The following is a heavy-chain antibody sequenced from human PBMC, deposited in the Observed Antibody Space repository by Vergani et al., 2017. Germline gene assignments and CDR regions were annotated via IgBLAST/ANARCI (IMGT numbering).Heavy chain of an antibody. CDR1: GGSISSYY. CDR2: IYYSGST. V-gene: IGHV4-59*01. J-gene: IGHJ4*02. CDR3: ARARGNTYYYDSGGYYSLEY. Sequence: QVQLQESGPGLVKPSETLSLTCTVSGGSISSYYWSWIRQPPGKGLEWIGYIYYSGSTNYNPSLKSRVTISVDTSKNQFSLKLSSVTAADTAVYYCARARGNTYYYDSGGYYSLEYWGQGTLVTVSP. D-gene: IGHD3-22*01.